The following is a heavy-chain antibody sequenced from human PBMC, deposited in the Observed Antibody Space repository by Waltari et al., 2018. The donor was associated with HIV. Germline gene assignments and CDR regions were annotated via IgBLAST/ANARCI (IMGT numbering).Heavy chain of an antibody. D-gene: IGHD2-21*02. V-gene: IGHV3-21*06. CDR3: GAFLCAEDCRDGFDV. CDR1: GFTLTTYS. J-gene: IGHJ3*01. Sequence: ESGGGRAKPGGTLKLSCSGSGFTLTTYSLSWIRQTPGRGLEWISSISDDSSFIYYADSVKGRFTVSRDNVRNSVFLQINDVRAEDTATYFCGAFLCAEDCRDGFDVWGQGTMVTVS. CDR2: ISDDSSFI.